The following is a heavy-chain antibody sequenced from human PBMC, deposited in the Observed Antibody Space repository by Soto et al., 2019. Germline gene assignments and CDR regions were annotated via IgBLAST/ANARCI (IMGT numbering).Heavy chain of an antibody. D-gene: IGHD6-13*01. V-gene: IGHV4-34*01. CDR3: AREKAAGTVEAFDI. CDR2: INHSGST. CDR1: GGSFSGYY. J-gene: IGHJ3*02. Sequence: TSETLSLTCAVYGGSFSGYYWSWIRQPPGKGLEWIGEINHSGSTNYNPSLKSRVTISVDTSKNQFSLKLSSVTAADTAVYYCAREKAAGTVEAFDIWGQGTMVTVSS.